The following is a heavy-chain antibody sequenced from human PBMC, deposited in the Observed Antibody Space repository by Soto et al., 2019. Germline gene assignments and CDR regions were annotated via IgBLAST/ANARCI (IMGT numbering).Heavy chain of an antibody. CDR3: AGGIAARPLGY. V-gene: IGHV4-30-2*01. Sequence: SETLSLTSTVSGVNISSGGYSWSWIRQPPGKGLEWIGYIYHSGSTYYNPSLKSRVTISVDRSKNQFSLKLSSVTAADTAVYYCAGGIAARPLGYWGQGTLVTVSS. J-gene: IGHJ4*02. CDR2: IYHSGST. D-gene: IGHD6-6*01. CDR1: GVNISSGGYS.